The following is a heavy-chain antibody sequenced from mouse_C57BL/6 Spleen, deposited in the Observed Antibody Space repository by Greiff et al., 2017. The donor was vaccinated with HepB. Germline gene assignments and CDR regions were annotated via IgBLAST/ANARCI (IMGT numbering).Heavy chain of an antibody. CDR2: IYPGSGNT. V-gene: IGHV1-76*01. J-gene: IGHJ3*01. Sequence: VQLQQSGAELVRPGASVKLSCKASGYTFTDYYINWVKQRPGQGLEWIARIYPGSGNTYYNEKFKGKATLTAEKSSSTAYMQLSSLTSEDSAVYFCAVPPGGRLGFAYWGQGTLVTVSA. CDR1: GYTFTDYY. D-gene: IGHD2-12*01. CDR3: AVPPGGRLGFAY.